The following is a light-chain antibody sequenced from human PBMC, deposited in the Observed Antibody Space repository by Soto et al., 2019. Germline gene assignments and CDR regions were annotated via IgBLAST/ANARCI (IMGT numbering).Light chain of an antibody. CDR3: RSYTSSSTVV. CDR2: DVS. Sequence: QYALTQPASVSGSPGQSITISCTGTSSDVGDYNYVSWYHQHPGKAPKLMIYDVSNRPSGVSNRFSGSKFGNTASLTISGLQAEDEADYYCRSYTSSSTVVFGGGTKVTVL. CDR1: SSDVGDYNY. V-gene: IGLV2-14*03. J-gene: IGLJ2*01.